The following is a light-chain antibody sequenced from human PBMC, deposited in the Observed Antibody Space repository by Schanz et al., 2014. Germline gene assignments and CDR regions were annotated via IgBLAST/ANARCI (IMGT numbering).Light chain of an antibody. Sequence: QSALTQPASVSGSPGQSITVSCTGTSSDVGSYNLVSWYQQHPGKAPKLMIYEVSKRPSGVPDRFSGSKSGSTASLTISGLQAEDEADYYCSSYTSSSTFWVFGGGTKLTVL. CDR1: SSDVGSYNL. V-gene: IGLV2-14*02. CDR3: SSYTSSSTFWV. J-gene: IGLJ3*02. CDR2: EVS.